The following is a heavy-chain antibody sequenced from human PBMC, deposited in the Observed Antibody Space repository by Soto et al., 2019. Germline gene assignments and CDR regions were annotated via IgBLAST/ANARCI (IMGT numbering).Heavy chain of an antibody. J-gene: IGHJ4*02. Sequence: QVQLVESGGGVVQPGRSLRLSCAASGFTFSSYGMHWVRQAPGKGLEWAAVIWYDGSNKYYADSVKGRFTISRDNSKNTLYLQMNSLRAEDTAVYHCARESPRCTNGVCFLQADYWGQGTLVTVSS. CDR1: GFTFSSYG. V-gene: IGHV3-33*01. CDR2: IWYDGSNK. D-gene: IGHD2-8*01. CDR3: ARESPRCTNGVCFLQADY.